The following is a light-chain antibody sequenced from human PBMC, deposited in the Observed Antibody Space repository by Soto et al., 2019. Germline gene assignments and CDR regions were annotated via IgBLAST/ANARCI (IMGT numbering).Light chain of an antibody. J-gene: IGKJ3*01. CDR1: QSVSSN. CDR3: LQYNNRPPFT. Sequence: EIVMTQSPATLSVSPGERATLSCRASQSVSSNLAWYQQKPGQAPRLLIYGASTRATGIPARFSGSGSGTEFTLTISSLQSEDFAVYYCLQYNNRPPFTFGPGTKVDIK. V-gene: IGKV3-15*01. CDR2: GAS.